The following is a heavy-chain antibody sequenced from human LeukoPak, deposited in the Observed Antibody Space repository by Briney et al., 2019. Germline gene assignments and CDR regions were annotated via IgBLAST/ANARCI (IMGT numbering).Heavy chain of an antibody. D-gene: IGHD6-6*01. CDR2: ISYDGSNK. CDR1: GFTFSSYG. V-gene: IGHV3-30*03. CDR3: ARGIAARPVDY. Sequence: PGRSLRLSCAAPGFTFSSYGMHWVRQAPGKGLEWVAVISYDGSNKYYADSVKGRFTISRDNSKNTLYLQMNSLRAEDTAVYYCARGIAARPVDYWGQGTLVTVSS. J-gene: IGHJ4*02.